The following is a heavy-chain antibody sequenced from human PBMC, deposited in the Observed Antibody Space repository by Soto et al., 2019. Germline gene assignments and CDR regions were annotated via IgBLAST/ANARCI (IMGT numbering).Heavy chain of an antibody. D-gene: IGHD3-22*01. Sequence: ASVKVSCKASGYTFTYYYIHWVRQAPGQGLEWMGVINPSTGSTNYAQKFQGRVTMTRDTSTSTVYMELGSLRSDDTAVYYCARSPYSSGSYYPIDYWGQGTLVTVPQ. J-gene: IGHJ4*02. V-gene: IGHV1-46*01. CDR2: INPSTGST. CDR1: GYTFTYYY. CDR3: ARSPYSSGSYYPIDY.